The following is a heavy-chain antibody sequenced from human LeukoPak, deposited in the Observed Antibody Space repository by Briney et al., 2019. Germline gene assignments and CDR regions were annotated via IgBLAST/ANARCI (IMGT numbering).Heavy chain of an antibody. CDR1: GYTFTGYY. Sequence: ASVKVSCKASGYTFTGYYMHWVRQAPGQGREWMGWINPNSGGTNYAQKFQGRVTMTRDTSISTAYMELSRLRSDDTAVYYCAREYLSDCSSTSCATPNAFDIWGQGTMVTVSS. D-gene: IGHD2-2*01. J-gene: IGHJ3*02. CDR2: INPNSGGT. V-gene: IGHV1-2*02. CDR3: AREYLSDCSSTSCATPNAFDI.